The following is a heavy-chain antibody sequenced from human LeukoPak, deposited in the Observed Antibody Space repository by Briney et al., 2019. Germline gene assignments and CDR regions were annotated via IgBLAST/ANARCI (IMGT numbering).Heavy chain of an antibody. J-gene: IGHJ5*02. Sequence: GGSLRLSCAASGFTFSSYGMHWVRQAPGKGLEWVAVIWYDGSNKYYADSVKGRFTISRDNSKNTLYLQMNSLRAEDTAVYYCARAGRAITIFGVVYNWFDPWGQGTLVTVSS. CDR1: GFTFSSYG. CDR3: ARAGRAITIFGVVYNWFDP. CDR2: IWYDGSNK. D-gene: IGHD3-3*01. V-gene: IGHV3-33*01.